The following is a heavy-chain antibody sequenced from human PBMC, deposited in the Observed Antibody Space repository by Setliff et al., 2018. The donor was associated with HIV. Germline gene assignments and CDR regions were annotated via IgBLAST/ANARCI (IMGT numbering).Heavy chain of an antibody. J-gene: IGHJ4*02. CDR3: ARDTTYEPEYYDSSGYFYVVGPLDY. CDR1: GYTFSSYG. D-gene: IGHD3-22*01. Sequence: ASVKVSCKASGYTFSSYGINWVRRAAGQGLEWMGWINPNSGNTGYAQKFQGRVTMTRDTSISTAYMELRKLRSEDTAVYYCARDTTYEPEYYDSSGYFYVVGPLDYWGQGALVTVSS. V-gene: IGHV1-8*02. CDR2: INPNSGNT.